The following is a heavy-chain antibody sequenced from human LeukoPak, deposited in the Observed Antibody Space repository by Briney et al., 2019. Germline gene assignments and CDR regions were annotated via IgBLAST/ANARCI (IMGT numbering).Heavy chain of an antibody. Sequence: PSETLSLTCNVSGDSVNKFYWTWIRQTPGKGMAWIAYVYYSGSPNYHPSLKNRVTISIDTSRNQFSLNLRSVPAADTAVYYCVREKGHYGPGISYTTDAFDIWGQGTVVTVSS. J-gene: IGHJ3*02. D-gene: IGHD3-10*01. V-gene: IGHV4-59*02. CDR1: GDSVNKFY. CDR2: VYYSGSP. CDR3: VREKGHYGPGISYTTDAFDI.